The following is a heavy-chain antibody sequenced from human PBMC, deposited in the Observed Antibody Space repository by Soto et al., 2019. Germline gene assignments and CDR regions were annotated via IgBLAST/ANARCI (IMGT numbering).Heavy chain of an antibody. J-gene: IGHJ4*02. D-gene: IGHD3-22*01. CDR2: ITPMFGTP. Sequence: QVQLVQSGAEVKKPGSSVKVSCKASGGTFSSYTITWVRQAPGQGLEWMGGITPMFGTPNYAQKFRGRVTITADESTSTAYMELSSLRSEDTAMYFCARDGTLYDSRAYYYLYGGQGTLVTVSS. CDR3: ARDGTLYDSRAYYYLY. V-gene: IGHV1-69*01. CDR1: GGTFSSYT.